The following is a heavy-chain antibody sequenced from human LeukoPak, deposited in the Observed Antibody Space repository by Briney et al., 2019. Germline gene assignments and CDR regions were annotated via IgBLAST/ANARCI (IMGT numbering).Heavy chain of an antibody. CDR3: ARGLCTNGVCYTSSSYYYMDV. Sequence: SVKVSCKASGGTFSSYAMSWVRQPPGQGLEWMGGIIPMFRTANYAQMFQGRVMTTTDESTSSAYMELTGLGSEDTGVYYCARGLCTNGVCYTSSSYYYMDVWGKGPTVTVPS. D-gene: IGHD2-8*01. V-gene: IGHV1-69*05. J-gene: IGHJ6*03. CDR1: GGTFSSYA. CDR2: IIPMFRTA.